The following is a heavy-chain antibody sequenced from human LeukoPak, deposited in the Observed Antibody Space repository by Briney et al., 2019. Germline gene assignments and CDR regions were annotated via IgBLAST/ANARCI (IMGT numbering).Heavy chain of an antibody. CDR3: ARSGGGGYFDY. CDR2: INIDGTDA. V-gene: IGHV3-74*01. CDR1: GFSSSNFW. Sequence: GGSLRLSCAASGFSSSNFWMHWVRQPPGKGLVLVSRINIDGTDANYADSVKGRFIISRDNFKNTLFLEMYSLRVEDTGVYYCARSGGGGYFDYWGQGDMVTVSS. D-gene: IGHD3-16*01. J-gene: IGHJ4*02.